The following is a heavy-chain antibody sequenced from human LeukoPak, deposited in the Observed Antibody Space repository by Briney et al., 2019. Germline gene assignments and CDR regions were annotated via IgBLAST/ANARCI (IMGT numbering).Heavy chain of an antibody. CDR3: AKDYGFQRFGEFTETNFDY. Sequence: PGGSLRLSCAASGFAFSDYSMHWIRQAPDKGLDWMAFIRYDESNIYYADSVKGRFTISRDNSKNTLYLQMNSLRAEDTAVYYCAKDYGFQRFGEFTETNFDYWGQGTLVTVSS. V-gene: IGHV3-30*02. CDR1: GFAFSDYS. D-gene: IGHD3-10*01. CDR2: IRYDESNI. J-gene: IGHJ4*02.